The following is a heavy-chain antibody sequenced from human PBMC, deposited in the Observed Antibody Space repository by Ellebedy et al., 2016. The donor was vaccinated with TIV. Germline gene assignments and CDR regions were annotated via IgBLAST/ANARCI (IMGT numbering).Heavy chain of an antibody. Sequence: MPSETLSLTCTVSGGSISPYYWSWIRQPPGKGLEWIGYISFSGSTNYNPSLKSRVTISVDTSKNQFSLKLSSVTAADTAVYYCARDIESGTHWYFDLWGRGTLVTVSS. CDR2: ISFSGST. V-gene: IGHV4-59*01. D-gene: IGHD1-1*01. CDR3: ARDIESGTHWYFDL. CDR1: GGSISPYY. J-gene: IGHJ2*01.